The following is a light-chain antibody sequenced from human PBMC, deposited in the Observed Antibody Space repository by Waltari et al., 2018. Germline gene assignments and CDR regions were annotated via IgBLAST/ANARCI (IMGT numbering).Light chain of an antibody. Sequence: EIVLTQSPGTLSLSPGERATLSCRASQSVSSSYLAWYQQKPGQAPRLLIYGASSRATCIPDRFSGSGSGTDFTLTISRLEPEDFAVYYCQQYGSSPRTFGLGTKVEIK. V-gene: IGKV3-20*01. CDR2: GAS. J-gene: IGKJ1*01. CDR1: QSVSSSY. CDR3: QQYGSSPRT.